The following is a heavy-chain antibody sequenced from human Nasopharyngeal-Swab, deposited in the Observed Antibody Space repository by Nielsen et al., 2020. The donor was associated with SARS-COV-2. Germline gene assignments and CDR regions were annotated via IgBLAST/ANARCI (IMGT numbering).Heavy chain of an antibody. CDR1: GFIFKNYA. D-gene: IGHD5-12*01. V-gene: IGHV3-23*01. Sequence: GESLKISCSASGFIFKNYAMNWVRQAPGRGLEWVSAISGADDSTKYTDSVRGRFTISRDNSKNTLNLQMNNLRAEDTAIYYCAKDRDSGDDSEEYYHYYGMDVWGQGAPVTVSS. CDR2: ISGADDST. CDR3: AKDRDSGDDSEEYYHYYGMDV. J-gene: IGHJ6*02.